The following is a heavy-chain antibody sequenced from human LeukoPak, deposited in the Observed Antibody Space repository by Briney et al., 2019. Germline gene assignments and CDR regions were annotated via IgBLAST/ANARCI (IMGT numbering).Heavy chain of an antibody. D-gene: IGHD3-10*01. CDR2: ISYDGSNK. Sequence: GGSLRLSCAASGFTFSSYAMHWVRQAPGKGLEWVAVISYDGSNKYYADSVKGRFTISRDNSKNTLYLQMNSLRAEDTAVYYCARDSVEVRGVIIPYYFDYWGKGTLVTVSS. J-gene: IGHJ4*02. V-gene: IGHV3-30-3*01. CDR1: GFTFSSYA. CDR3: ARDSVEVRGVIIPYYFDY.